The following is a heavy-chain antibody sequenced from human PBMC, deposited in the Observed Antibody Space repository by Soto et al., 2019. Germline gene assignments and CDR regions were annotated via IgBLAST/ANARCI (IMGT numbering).Heavy chain of an antibody. D-gene: IGHD6-6*01. CDR2: ISGSGSVT. CDR1: GFTFSSYA. Sequence: EVQLLESGGGLVQPGGSLRLSCAASGFTFSSYAMSWVRQAPGKGLEWISAISGSGSVTHYADSVKGRFTISRDNSKNTLYLQMNSLTAEDTALYYCAKGLVRSSFDHWGQGTLVTVSS. CDR3: AKGLVRSSFDH. V-gene: IGHV3-23*01. J-gene: IGHJ5*02.